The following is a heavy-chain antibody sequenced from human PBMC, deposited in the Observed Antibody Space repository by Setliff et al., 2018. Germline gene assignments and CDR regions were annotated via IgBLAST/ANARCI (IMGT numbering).Heavy chain of an antibody. CDR3: ARVTIAVAGYFNF. CDR1: GYTFTSYA. D-gene: IGHD6-19*01. Sequence: ASVKVSCKASGYTFTSYAMHWVRQAPGQRLEWMGWMNAGNGNTKYSQKFRGRVTITSDRTVSTAYMELRSLRSDDTAVYYCARVTIAVAGYFNFWGQGTLVTVS. J-gene: IGHJ4*02. CDR2: MNAGNGNT. V-gene: IGHV1-3*01.